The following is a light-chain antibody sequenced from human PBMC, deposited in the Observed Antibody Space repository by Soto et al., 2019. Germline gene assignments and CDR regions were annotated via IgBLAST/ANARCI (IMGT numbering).Light chain of an antibody. CDR1: QSVSSTY. CDR2: GAS. Sequence: EIVLTQSPGTLSFSPGERATLSCRASQSVSSTYLAWYQQRPGQAPRLLIYGASTRATGIPDRXXGSGSGXXXXXXXXXLEPEDFAVYYCQHYGSSLWTFGQGTKVEIK. CDR3: QHYGSSLWT. J-gene: IGKJ1*01. V-gene: IGKV3-20*01.